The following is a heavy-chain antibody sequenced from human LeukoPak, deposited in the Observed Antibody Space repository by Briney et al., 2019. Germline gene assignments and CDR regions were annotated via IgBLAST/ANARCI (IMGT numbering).Heavy chain of an antibody. J-gene: IGHJ4*02. CDR3: ASIAPCGIAGRDGFDY. CDR1: LGSITSSGYY. CDR2: IAYSGNT. V-gene: IGHV4-39*01. D-gene: IGHD6-6*01. Sequence: NPSETLSLTCAVSLGSITSSGYYCGGIRQPPGRGLEWIGSIAYSGNTYYNPSLKSRVTISVDTSKNRFSLKLSSVTAADTAVYYCASIAPCGIAGRDGFDYWGQGTLVTVSS.